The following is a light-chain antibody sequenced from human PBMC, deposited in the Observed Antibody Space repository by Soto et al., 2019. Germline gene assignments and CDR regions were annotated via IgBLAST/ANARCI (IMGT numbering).Light chain of an antibody. Sequence: QSALTQPASMSGSPGQSITISCTGTSSDVGGSNSVSWYQQHPGKAPKLMIYDVTNRPSWVSTRFSGSKSGNTASLTVSGLQAEDEADYYCSSYAGSNNLVLFGGGTKVTVL. CDR1: SSDVGGSNS. CDR2: DVT. V-gene: IGLV2-14*03. CDR3: SSYAGSNNLVL. J-gene: IGLJ2*01.